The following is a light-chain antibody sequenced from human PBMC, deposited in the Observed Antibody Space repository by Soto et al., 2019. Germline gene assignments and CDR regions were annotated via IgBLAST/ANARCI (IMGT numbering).Light chain of an antibody. CDR1: QSINTW. CDR3: QQYQTYSRT. J-gene: IGKJ1*01. CDR2: DVS. Sequence: DIQMTQSPSTVSASVGDRITITCRASQSINTWLAWYRQRPGEAPQLLIYDVSTLAMGVPARFSGSGSGTDFTLSISRLQADDFATFYCQQYQTYSRTFGQGTK. V-gene: IGKV1-5*01.